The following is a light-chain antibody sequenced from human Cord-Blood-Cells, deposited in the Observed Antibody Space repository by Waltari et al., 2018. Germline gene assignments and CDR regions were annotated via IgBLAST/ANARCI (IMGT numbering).Light chain of an antibody. CDR3: QQSYSTLT. V-gene: IGKV1-39*01. J-gene: IGKJ4*01. Sequence: DIQITPSPCSLSASVGDRVHITCRASQSISSYLNWYKQKPGKAPKLLIYAASSLQSGVPSRFSGSGSGTDFTLTISSLQPEDFATYYCQQSYSTLTFGGGTKVEIK. CDR2: AAS. CDR1: QSISSY.